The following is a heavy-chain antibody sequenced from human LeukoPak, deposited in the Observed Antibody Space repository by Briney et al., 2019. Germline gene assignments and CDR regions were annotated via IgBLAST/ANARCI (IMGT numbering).Heavy chain of an antibody. V-gene: IGHV4-59*08. CDR3: ARALGDRKSTAFDY. CDR2: IYDSGTT. J-gene: IGHJ4*02. CDR1: GGSISGWY. Sequence: SETLSLTCAVSGGSISGWYWSWIRQPPGKGLEWIGHIYDSGTTNYNPSLKSRVTMSVDSSKNQFSLRLTSLTAADTAVYYCARALGDRKSTAFDYWGQGTQVTVSS. D-gene: IGHD2-21*02.